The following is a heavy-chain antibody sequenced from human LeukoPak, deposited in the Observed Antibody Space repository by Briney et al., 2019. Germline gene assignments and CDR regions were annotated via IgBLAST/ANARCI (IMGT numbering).Heavy chain of an antibody. J-gene: IGHJ4*02. CDR3: ARDPYSSGWSPFDY. Sequence: GGSLRLSCAASGFTFSSYGMHWVRQAPGKGLEWVAVISYDGSNKYYADSVKGRFTISRDNSKNTLYLQMNSLRAEDTAVYYCARDPYSSGWSPFDYWGQGTLVTVSS. CDR1: GFTFSSYG. CDR2: ISYDGSNK. D-gene: IGHD6-19*01. V-gene: IGHV3-30*03.